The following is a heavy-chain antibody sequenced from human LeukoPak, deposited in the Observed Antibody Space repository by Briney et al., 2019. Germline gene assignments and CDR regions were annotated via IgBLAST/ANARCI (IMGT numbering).Heavy chain of an antibody. D-gene: IGHD1-14*01. Sequence: GGSLRLSCAASGFTFDDYAIYWVRQAPGKGLEWVSYIGSSGSITHYADSVKGRFTISRDNAKNSLYLQMNSLRAEDTAVYYCARPAGYKGPFDYWGQGTLVTVSS. J-gene: IGHJ4*02. CDR1: GFTFDDYA. CDR2: IGSSGSIT. CDR3: ARPAGYKGPFDY. V-gene: IGHV3-48*03.